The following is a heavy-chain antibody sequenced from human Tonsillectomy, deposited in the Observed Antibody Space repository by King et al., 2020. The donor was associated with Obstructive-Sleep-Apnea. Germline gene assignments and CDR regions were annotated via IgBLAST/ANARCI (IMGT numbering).Heavy chain of an antibody. D-gene: IGHD3-10*01. Sequence: VQLVESGGGLVQPGRSLRLSCAASGFTFDDYAMHWVRQAPGKGLEWVSGISWNSGSIGYADSVKGRFTISRDNAKNSLYLQMNSLRAEDTALYYCAKDMWPWGFGELNDAFDIWGQGTMVTVSS. CDR3: AKDMWPWGFGELNDAFDI. CDR2: ISWNSGSI. V-gene: IGHV3-9*01. J-gene: IGHJ3*02. CDR1: GFTFDDYA.